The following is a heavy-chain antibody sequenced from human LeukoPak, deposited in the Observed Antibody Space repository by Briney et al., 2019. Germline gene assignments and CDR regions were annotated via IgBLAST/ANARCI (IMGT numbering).Heavy chain of an antibody. CDR3: AKDGATGYSSSWYLIAAFDI. D-gene: IGHD6-13*01. J-gene: IGHJ3*02. CDR1: GFTFSSYA. Sequence: PGGSLRLSCAASGFTFSSYAMSWVRQAPGKVLEWVSAISGSGGSTYYADSVKGRFTISRDNSKNTLYLQMNSLRAEDTAVYYCAKDGATGYSSSWYLIAAFDIWGQGTMVTVSS. CDR2: ISGSGGST. V-gene: IGHV3-23*01.